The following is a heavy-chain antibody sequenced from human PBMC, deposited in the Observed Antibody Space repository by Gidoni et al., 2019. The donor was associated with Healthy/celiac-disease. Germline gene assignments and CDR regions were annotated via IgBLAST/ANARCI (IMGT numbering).Heavy chain of an antibody. CDR1: GFTFSSYA. Sequence: EVQLLESGGGLVQPGGSLRLSCAASGFTFSSYAMSWGRQAPGKGLEWVAAISGSGGSTYYADSVKGRFTISRDNSKNTLYLQMNSLRAEDTAVYYCAKDVWFGEARAKGGMDVWGQGTTVTVSS. CDR3: AKDVWFGEARAKGGMDV. D-gene: IGHD3-10*01. CDR2: ISGSGGST. V-gene: IGHV3-23*01. J-gene: IGHJ6*02.